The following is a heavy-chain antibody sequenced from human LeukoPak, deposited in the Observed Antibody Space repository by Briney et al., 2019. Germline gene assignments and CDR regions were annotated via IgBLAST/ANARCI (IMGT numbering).Heavy chain of an antibody. D-gene: IGHD3-16*01. Sequence: GGSLRLSCAASGFTFSSYWMHWVRQAPGKGLVWVSRIHGDGKKTTYADSVKGRFTISRDNSKNTLYLQMNSLRAEDTAVYYCARDGAVTGFYFDYWGQGTLVTVSS. CDR1: GFTFSSYW. V-gene: IGHV3-74*01. CDR3: ARDGAVTGFYFDY. CDR2: IHGDGKKT. J-gene: IGHJ4*02.